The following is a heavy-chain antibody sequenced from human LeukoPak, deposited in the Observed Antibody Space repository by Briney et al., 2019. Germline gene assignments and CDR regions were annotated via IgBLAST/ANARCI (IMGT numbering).Heavy chain of an antibody. J-gene: IGHJ4*02. D-gene: IGHD3-22*01. CDR2: VYASGYS. CDR1: GGSFSDYH. V-gene: IGHV4-4*07. Sequence: SETLSLTCTVSGGSFSDYHWSWIRQPAGKRLEWIGRVYASGYSNYNPSLRSRVTMSLDPSKKQLSLRLSSVTAADTAVYYCARDGLYSNGYSYFDYWGQGTLVTVSP. CDR3: ARDGLYSNGYSYFDY.